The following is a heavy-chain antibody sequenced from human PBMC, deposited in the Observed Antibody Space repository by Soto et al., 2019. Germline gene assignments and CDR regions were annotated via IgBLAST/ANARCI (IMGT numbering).Heavy chain of an antibody. V-gene: IGHV1-8*01. D-gene: IGHD1-26*01. Sequence: ASVKVSCKASGYTFTSYDINWVRQATGQGLEWMGWMNPNSGNTGYAQKFQGRVTMTRNTSISTAYMELSSLRSEDTAVYYCARAIAGAHFGDWFDPWGQGTLVTVSS. CDR2: MNPNSGNT. J-gene: IGHJ5*02. CDR1: GYTFTSYD. CDR3: ARAIAGAHFGDWFDP.